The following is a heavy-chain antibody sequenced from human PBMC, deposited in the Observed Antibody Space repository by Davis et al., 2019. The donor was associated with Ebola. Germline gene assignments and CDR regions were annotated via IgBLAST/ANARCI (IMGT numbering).Heavy chain of an antibody. J-gene: IGHJ3*01. V-gene: IGHV3-23*01. Sequence: GGSLRLSCAASGFGFSSYVMSWVRRAPGKGLEWVSTLGLSADTYYADSVKGRFTISRDNSKNTLHLQMNSLRVEDTAIYYCAKDTSNVWFDVWGQGTMVTVSS. CDR3: AKDTSNVWFDV. D-gene: IGHD6-19*01. CDR2: LGLSADT. CDR1: GFGFSSYV.